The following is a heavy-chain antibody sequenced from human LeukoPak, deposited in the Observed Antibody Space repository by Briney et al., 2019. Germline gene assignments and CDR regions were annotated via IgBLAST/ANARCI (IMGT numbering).Heavy chain of an antibody. J-gene: IGHJ4*02. CDR2: INPSGGST. CDR1: GYTFTSYD. V-gene: IGHV1-46*01. D-gene: IGHD4-17*01. CDR3: ARAMDYGDYPFDY. Sequence: GASVKVSCKASGYTFTSYDINWVRQAPGQGLEWMGIINPSGGSTSYAQKFQGRVTMTRDMSTSTVYMELSSLRSEDTAVYYCARAMDYGDYPFDYWGQGTLVTVSS.